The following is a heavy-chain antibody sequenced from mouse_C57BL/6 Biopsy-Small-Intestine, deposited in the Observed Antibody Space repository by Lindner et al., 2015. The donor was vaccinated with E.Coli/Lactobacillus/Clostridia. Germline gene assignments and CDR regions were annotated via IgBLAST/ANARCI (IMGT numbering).Heavy chain of an antibody. CDR1: GGTFSSYA. J-gene: IGHJ2*01. CDR3: ATDRGAISYFDN. Sequence: SVKVSCKASGGTFSSYALSWVRQAPGQGLEWMGGIIPMFGTAIYAQKFQGRVTITADESTGTANMELSSLRSEDTAVYYCATDRGAISYFDNWGQGTLVTVSS. V-gene: IGHV1-81*01. D-gene: IGHD3-2*01. CDR2: IIPMFGTA.